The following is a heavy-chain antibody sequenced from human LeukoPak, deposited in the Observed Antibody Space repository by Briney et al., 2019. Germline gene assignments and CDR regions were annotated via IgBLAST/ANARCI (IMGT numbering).Heavy chain of an antibody. D-gene: IGHD6-6*01. V-gene: IGHV4-39*01. CDR1: GGSISSSNYY. Sequence: SETLSLTCTVSGGSISSSNYYWGWIRQRPGKGLEWIGSINYSGSTYYNPSLKSRVTISVDTSKNQFSLKLSSVTAADTAVYYCARSLGYSSSYLGYWGQGTLVTVSS. CDR3: ARSLGYSSSYLGY. CDR2: INYSGST. J-gene: IGHJ4*02.